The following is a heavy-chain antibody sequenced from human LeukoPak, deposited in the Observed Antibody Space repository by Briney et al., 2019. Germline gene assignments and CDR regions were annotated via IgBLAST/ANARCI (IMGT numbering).Heavy chain of an antibody. CDR2: IYHSGNT. CDR1: GGSINSGYY. D-gene: IGHD1-26*01. J-gene: IGHJ5*02. CDR3: ARQEPGNWFDP. Sequence: PSETLSLTCTVSGGSINSGYYWGWIRQPPGKGLEWIGSIYHSGNTYYNPSLKSRVTISVDTSKKHFSLKLSSVTAADTAVYYCARQEPGNWFDPWGQGTLVTVSS. V-gene: IGHV4-38-2*02.